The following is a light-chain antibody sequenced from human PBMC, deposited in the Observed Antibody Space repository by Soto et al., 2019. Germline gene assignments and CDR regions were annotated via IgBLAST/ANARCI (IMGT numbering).Light chain of an antibody. CDR1: SGSVSTSYY. J-gene: IGLJ1*01. CDR3: VLYMGSGIGV. V-gene: IGLV8-61*01. CDR2: STN. Sequence: QAVVTQEPSFSVSPGGTVTLTCGLSSGSVSTSYYPSWYQQTPGQAPRTLIYSTNTRSSGVPDRFSGSILGNKAARTITGAQADDESDYYCVLYMGSGIGVFGTGTKLTVL.